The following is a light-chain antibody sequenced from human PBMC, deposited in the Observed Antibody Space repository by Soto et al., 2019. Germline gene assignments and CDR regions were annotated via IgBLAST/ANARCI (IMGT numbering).Light chain of an antibody. CDR1: QSVGTY. Sequence: EIVLTQSPATLSLSPGERATLSCRASQSVGTYLAWYQQKPGQAPRLLIYDASNRAAGIPARFSGSGSGTDFTLTISSLEPEDFAVYYCQQRNRWPPIFTFGPGTQVDFK. V-gene: IGKV3-11*01. J-gene: IGKJ3*01. CDR3: QQRNRWPPIFT. CDR2: DAS.